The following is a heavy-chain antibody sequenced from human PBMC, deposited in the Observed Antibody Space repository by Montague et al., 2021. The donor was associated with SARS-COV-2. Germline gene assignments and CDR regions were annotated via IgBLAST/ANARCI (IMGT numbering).Heavy chain of an antibody. V-gene: IGHV4-59*01. CDR2: INHSGST. D-gene: IGHD3-10*01. CDR3: ARRGRSVWGVRVGAELDY. CDR1: GGSISGCY. J-gene: IGHJ4*02. Sequence: SETLSLTCAVSGGSISGCYWSWIRQPPAKGLEWIGDINHSGSTNNKPSLNSRVIISVDTSKNQFSLNLNSVTAADTAVYYCARRGRSVWGVRVGAELDYWGQGTLGIVSS.